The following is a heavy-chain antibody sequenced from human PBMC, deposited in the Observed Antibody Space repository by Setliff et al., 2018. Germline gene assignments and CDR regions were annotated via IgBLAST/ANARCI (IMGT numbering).Heavy chain of an antibody. CDR2: VRHDGSNE. Sequence: GGSLRLSCAASGFTSNMYGVHWVRQAPGRGLEWVAYVRHDGSNENYADSVKGRFTISRDNAKNSLYLRLNSLRAEDTAVYYCASNPRKGRSGGYFYDDPYYYYMDVWGKGTTVTVSS. CDR3: ASNPRKGRSGGYFYDDPYYYYMDV. J-gene: IGHJ6*03. CDR1: GFTSNMYG. D-gene: IGHD1-26*01. V-gene: IGHV3-30*12.